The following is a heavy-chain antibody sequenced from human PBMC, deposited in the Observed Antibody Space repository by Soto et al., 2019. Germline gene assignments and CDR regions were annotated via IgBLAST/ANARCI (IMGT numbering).Heavy chain of an antibody. V-gene: IGHV1-18*04. Sequence: ASVKVSCKASGYTFTSYGISWVRQAPGQGLEWMGWISAYNGNTNYAQKLQGRVTMTTDTSTSTAYMELRSLRSDDTAVYYCARGRYCGGDCKWFDPWGQGTLVTVSS. CDR3: ARGRYCGGDCKWFDP. D-gene: IGHD2-21*02. CDR1: GYTFTSYG. J-gene: IGHJ5*02. CDR2: ISAYNGNT.